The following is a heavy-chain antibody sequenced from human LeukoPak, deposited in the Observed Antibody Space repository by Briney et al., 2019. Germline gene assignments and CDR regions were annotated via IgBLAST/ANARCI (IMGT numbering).Heavy chain of an antibody. V-gene: IGHV1-2*02. D-gene: IGHD3-22*01. Sequence: GASVKVSCKASGYTFTSYGISWVRQAPGQGLQWMGWINPNSGGTNYAQKFQGRVTMTRDTSISTAYMELSSLRSDDTAVYYCARTVYYDSSGSHDCWGQGTLVTVSS. CDR2: INPNSGGT. J-gene: IGHJ4*02. CDR1: GYTFTSYG. CDR3: ARTVYYDSSGSHDC.